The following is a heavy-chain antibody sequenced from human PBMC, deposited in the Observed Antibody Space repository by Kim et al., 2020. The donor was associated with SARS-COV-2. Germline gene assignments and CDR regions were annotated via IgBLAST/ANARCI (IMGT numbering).Heavy chain of an antibody. CDR2: ISDSGGFT. D-gene: IGHD6-6*01. CDR1: GFTFSSYA. V-gene: IGHV3-23*01. J-gene: IGHJ4*02. Sequence: GGSLRLSCAASGFTFSSYAMNWVRQAPGKGLQWVSFISDSGGFTYYADSVKGRFTISRDNSRNTLYLQMNSLRAEDTAVYYCTKKALDSSSVGNFFHYWGQGALVTISS. CDR3: TKKALDSSSVGNFFHY.